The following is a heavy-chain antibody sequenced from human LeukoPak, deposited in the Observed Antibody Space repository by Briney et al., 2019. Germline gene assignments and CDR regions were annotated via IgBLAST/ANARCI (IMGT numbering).Heavy chain of an antibody. J-gene: IGHJ4*02. CDR2: IYYSGST. Sequence: SETLSLTCTVSGGSINSYYWNWIRQPPGKGLEWIGYIYYSGSTSYDPSLKSRVTISVDTSKNQFSLNLSSVTAADTAVYYCARAEYSRGYYCPFDYWGQGTLVTVSS. V-gene: IGHV4-59*01. CDR3: ARAEYSRGYYCPFDY. CDR1: GGSINSYY. D-gene: IGHD3-22*01.